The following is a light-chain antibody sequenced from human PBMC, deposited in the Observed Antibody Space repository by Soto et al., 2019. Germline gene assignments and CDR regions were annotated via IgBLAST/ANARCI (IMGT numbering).Light chain of an antibody. CDR2: AAS. Sequence: DIQVTQSPSSLSASVGDRVTITCRASQSINNYLNWYQQKPGKAPKLLIYAASSLQSGVPSRFSGSGSGTDFTLTITSLQPEDFATYYCQQSYSTPPLTFGQGTRLDI. V-gene: IGKV1-39*01. J-gene: IGKJ5*01. CDR1: QSINNY. CDR3: QQSYSTPPLT.